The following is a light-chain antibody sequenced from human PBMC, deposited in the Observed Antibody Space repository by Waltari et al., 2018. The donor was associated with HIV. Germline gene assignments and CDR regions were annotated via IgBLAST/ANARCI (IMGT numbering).Light chain of an antibody. J-gene: IGKJ1*01. V-gene: IGKV3-15*01. CDR3: QKYSSRPWT. CDR2: GIS. Sequence: EIVMTQSPATLSVSPGERATLSCRASQRVNSSYLGWYQQKPGQAPRLVIYGISRRATVTAARFSGSGPGTEFALSISSLQSEDFAVYDCQKYSSRPWTFGQGTKVEIK. CDR1: QRVNSSY.